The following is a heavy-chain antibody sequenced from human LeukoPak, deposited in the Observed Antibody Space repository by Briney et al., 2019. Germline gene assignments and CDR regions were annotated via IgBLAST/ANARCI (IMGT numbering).Heavy chain of an antibody. J-gene: IGHJ4*02. Sequence: PGGSLRLSCAASGFTFSSYAMSWVRQAPGKGLEWVSAINTPGGSTYYADSVKGRFTISRDNSKNTLYLQMNSLRAEDTAVYYCAREEDGDGYNFGNFFYWGQGTLVTVSS. CDR2: INTPGGST. V-gene: IGHV3-23*01. D-gene: IGHD5-24*01. CDR1: GFTFSSYA. CDR3: AREEDGDGYNFGNFFY.